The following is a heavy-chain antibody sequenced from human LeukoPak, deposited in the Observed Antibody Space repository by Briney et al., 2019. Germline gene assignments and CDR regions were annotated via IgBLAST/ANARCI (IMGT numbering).Heavy chain of an antibody. CDR1: GYSFTSYW. D-gene: IGHD2-15*01. CDR2: IYPGDSDT. Sequence: GESLKISCKGSGYSFTSYWIGWVRQMPGKGLEWMGIIYPGDSDTRYSPSFQGQVTISADKSISTAYLQWSSLKASDTAMYYCARFLGYCSGGSCPASLGFGYWGQGTLVTVSS. J-gene: IGHJ4*02. CDR3: ARFLGYCSGGSCPASLGFGY. V-gene: IGHV5-51*01.